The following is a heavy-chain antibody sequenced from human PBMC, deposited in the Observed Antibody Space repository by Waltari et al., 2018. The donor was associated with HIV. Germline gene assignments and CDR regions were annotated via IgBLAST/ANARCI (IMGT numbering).Heavy chain of an antibody. Sequence: EVQLVESGGGLVQPGGSLRLSCAASGFTLSSYWLGWVGQAPGKGLEGVANIKQDGSEKYYVDSVNGRFTISRDNAENSLYLQMNSLRAEDTAVYYCARGGFYGSGSKVNWGQGTLVTVSS. CDR2: IKQDGSEK. CDR3: ARGGFYGSGSKVN. D-gene: IGHD3-10*01. J-gene: IGHJ4*02. CDR1: GFTLSSYW. V-gene: IGHV3-7*04.